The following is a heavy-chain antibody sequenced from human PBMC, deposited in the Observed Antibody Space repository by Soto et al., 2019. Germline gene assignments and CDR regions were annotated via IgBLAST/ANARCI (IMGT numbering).Heavy chain of an antibody. CDR2: IYYSGST. CDR1: GGSISSSSYY. Sequence: QLQLQESGPGLVKPSETLSLTCTVSGGSISSSSYYWGWIRQPPGKGLEWIGSIYYSGSTYYNPSLKSRVTVSVDASKNQFSLKVSSVTAADTAVYYCVRLDYKRPDYWGQGTLVTVSS. J-gene: IGHJ4*02. CDR3: VRLDYKRPDY. V-gene: IGHV4-39*01. D-gene: IGHD1-1*01.